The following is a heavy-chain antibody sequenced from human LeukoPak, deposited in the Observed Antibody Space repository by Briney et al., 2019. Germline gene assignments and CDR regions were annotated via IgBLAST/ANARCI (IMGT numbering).Heavy chain of an antibody. CDR1: GFTFSSYS. J-gene: IGHJ4*02. V-gene: IGHV3-53*01. D-gene: IGHD3-10*01. Sequence: GGSLRLSCAASGFTFSSYSMNWVRQAPGKGLEWVSVIYSGGSTYYADSVKGRFTISRDNSKNTLYLQMNSLRAEDTAVYYCARSGIWFGEFLEYYFDYWGQGTLVTVSS. CDR3: ARSGIWFGEFLEYYFDY. CDR2: IYSGGST.